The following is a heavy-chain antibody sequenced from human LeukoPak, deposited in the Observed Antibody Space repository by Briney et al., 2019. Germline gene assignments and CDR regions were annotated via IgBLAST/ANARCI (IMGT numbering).Heavy chain of an antibody. D-gene: IGHD3-10*01. CDR2: IIPIFGTA. CDR1: GGTFSNYA. J-gene: IGHJ4*02. V-gene: IGHV1-69*13. CDR3: ARGHYYGSGSYPEGPFDY. Sequence: SVKVSCKASGGTFSNYAISWVRQAPGQGLEWMGGIIPIFGTANYAQKFQGRVTITADESTSTAYMELSSLRSEDTAVYYCARGHYYGSGSYPEGPFDYWGQGTLVTVSS.